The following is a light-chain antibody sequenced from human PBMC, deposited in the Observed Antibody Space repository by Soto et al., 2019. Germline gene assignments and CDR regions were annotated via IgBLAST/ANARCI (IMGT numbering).Light chain of an antibody. J-gene: IGKJ1*01. CDR2: KVS. V-gene: IGKV2-30*02. Sequence: DVVMTQSPLSLSVTLGQPASISCRSSESLVHSDGNTYLHWYQQRPGQSPRRLIYKVSRRDSGGPDIFSGSGSARDFSLRISRVEAEDVAVYYCMQGSHWPSWTFGQGTKVDI. CDR1: ESLVHSDGNTY. CDR3: MQGSHWPSWT.